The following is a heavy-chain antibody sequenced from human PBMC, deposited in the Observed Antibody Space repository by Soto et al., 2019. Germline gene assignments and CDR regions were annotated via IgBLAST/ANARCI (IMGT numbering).Heavy chain of an antibody. CDR3: ARQWEWLSDLYYYYHMDV. V-gene: IGHV4-39*01. CDR2: IYYSGST. CDR1: GGSISSSSYY. D-gene: IGHD3-3*01. J-gene: IGHJ6*03. Sequence: SETLSLTCTVSGGSISSSSYYWGWIRQPPGKGLEWIGSIYYSGSTYYNPSLKSRLTISVDTSKNQFSLKLSSVTAADTAVYYCARQWEWLSDLYYYYHMDVWGKGTTVTVSS.